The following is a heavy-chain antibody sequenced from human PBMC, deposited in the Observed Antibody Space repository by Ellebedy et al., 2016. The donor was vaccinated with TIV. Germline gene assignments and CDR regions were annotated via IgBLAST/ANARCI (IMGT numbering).Heavy chain of an antibody. CDR1: GGSISSYY. CDR2: INNEGTT. V-gene: IGHV4-59*13. Sequence: SETLSLTCTVSGGSISSYYWNWIRQPPGKGLEWIGYINNEGTTKYNPSLKSRVTISADTSKNQFSLKLDSVTTADTAVYYCAGDGNNDAWAYYWGQGTLVTVSS. D-gene: IGHD1-1*01. J-gene: IGHJ4*02. CDR3: AGDGNNDAWAYY.